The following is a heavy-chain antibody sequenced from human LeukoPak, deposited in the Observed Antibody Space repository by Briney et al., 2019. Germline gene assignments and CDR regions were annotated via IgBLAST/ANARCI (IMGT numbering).Heavy chain of an antibody. CDR1: GFTFSGFW. Sequence: GGSLRLSCAVSGFTFSGFWMSWSRQAPGKGLEWVASINSDGSEGYYADVVKGRFTTSRDNAKNSLYLQINSLRAEDTAVYYCARSSYSSSSSVWGQGTMVTVSS. CDR3: ARSSYSSSSSV. J-gene: IGHJ3*01. D-gene: IGHD6-6*01. V-gene: IGHV3-7*03. CDR2: INSDGSEG.